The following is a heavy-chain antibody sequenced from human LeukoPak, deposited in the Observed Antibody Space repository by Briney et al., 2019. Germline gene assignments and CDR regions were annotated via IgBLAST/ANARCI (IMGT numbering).Heavy chain of an antibody. Sequence: PGGSLTLSCALSVLTFSSYSVQCVRQFPERGPEWVSSIRSSSSYICYADSVKGRFTISRDNAKNSLYLQMNSLRAEGTAVYYCARVGCSSTSCYTRWSNYWGQGTLVTVSS. CDR1: VLTFSSYS. J-gene: IGHJ4*02. CDR2: IRSSSSYI. D-gene: IGHD2-2*02. CDR3: ARVGCSSTSCYTRWSNY. V-gene: IGHV3-21*01.